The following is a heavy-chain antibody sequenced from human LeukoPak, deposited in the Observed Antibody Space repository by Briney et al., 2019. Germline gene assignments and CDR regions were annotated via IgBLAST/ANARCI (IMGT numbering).Heavy chain of an antibody. CDR2: ISAYNGNT. CDR1: GYTFTSYG. J-gene: IGHJ4*02. Sequence: ASVKVSCKASGYTFTSYGISWVRQAPGQGLEWMGWISAYNGNTNYAQKLQGRVTMTTDTSTSTAYMELRSLRSDDTAGYYCARSRYYDFWSGYSDFDYWGQGTLVTVSS. V-gene: IGHV1-18*01. D-gene: IGHD3-3*01. CDR3: ARSRYYDFWSGYSDFDY.